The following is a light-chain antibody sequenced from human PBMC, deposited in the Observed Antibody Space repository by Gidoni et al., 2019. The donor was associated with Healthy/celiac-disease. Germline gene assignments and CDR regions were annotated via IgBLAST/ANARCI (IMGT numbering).Light chain of an antibody. CDR2: AAS. Sequence: DIHLTHSPSSLSASVGDRVTITCRASQCISNYLDWYQQKPGKAPKLLIYAASSLQSGVPSRFSGSGSGTDFTLTISSLQPEDFATYYCQKNYSTPYTFGQGTKLEIK. V-gene: IGKV1-39*01. CDR1: QCISNY. J-gene: IGKJ2*01. CDR3: QKNYSTPYT.